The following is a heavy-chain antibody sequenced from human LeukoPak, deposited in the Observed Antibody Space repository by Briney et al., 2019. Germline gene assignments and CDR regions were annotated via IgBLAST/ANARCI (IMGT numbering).Heavy chain of an antibody. D-gene: IGHD3-3*01. CDR1: GGSISSYY. J-gene: IGHJ4*02. CDR2: IYYSGST. CDR3: ARGLWSGYSIDY. V-gene: IGHV4-59*01. Sequence: SSETLSLTCTVSGGSISSYYWSWIRQPPGKGLEWIGYIYYSGSTNYNPSLKGRVTISVDTSKNQFSLKLSSVTAADTAVYYCARGLWSGYSIDYWGQGTLVTVSS.